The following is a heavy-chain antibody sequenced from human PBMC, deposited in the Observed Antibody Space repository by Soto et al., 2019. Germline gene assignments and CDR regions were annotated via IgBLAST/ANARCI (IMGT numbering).Heavy chain of an antibody. CDR1: GLPFDDYA. V-gene: IGHV3-9*01. J-gene: IGHJ4*02. Sequence: EVQLVESGGGLVQPGRSLRLSCAASGLPFDDYAMHWVRQAPGKGLEWVSGISWNSGSIGYADSVKGRFTISRDNAKNSLYLQMNSLRAEDTALYYCAKDPGDYSFDYWGQGTLVTVSS. D-gene: IGHD4-17*01. CDR3: AKDPGDYSFDY. CDR2: ISWNSGSI.